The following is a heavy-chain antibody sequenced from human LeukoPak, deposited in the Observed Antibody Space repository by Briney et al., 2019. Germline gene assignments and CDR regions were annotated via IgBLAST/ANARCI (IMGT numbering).Heavy chain of an antibody. CDR1: GGSISSYY. D-gene: IGHD3-10*01. CDR2: IYYSGST. V-gene: IGHV4-59*01. Sequence: SETLSLTCTVSGGSISSYYWSWIRQPAGKGLEWIGYIYYSGSTNYNPSLKSRVTISVDTSKNQFSLKLSSVTAADTAVYYCARATMVRGVITVGYWGQGTLVTVSS. CDR3: ARATMVRGVITVGY. J-gene: IGHJ4*02.